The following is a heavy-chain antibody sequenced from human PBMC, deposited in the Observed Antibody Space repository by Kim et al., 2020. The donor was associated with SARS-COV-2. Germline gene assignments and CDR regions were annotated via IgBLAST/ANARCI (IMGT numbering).Heavy chain of an antibody. V-gene: IGHV7-4-1*02. CDR3: ARDTGYGDRDDAFDI. Sequence: ASVKVSCKASGYTFTSYAMNWVRQAPGQGLEWMGWLNTNTGNPTYAQGFTGRFVFSLDTSVSTAYLQVSSLKAEDTAVYYCARDTGYGDRDDAFDIWGQGTMVTVSS. D-gene: IGHD4-17*01. CDR1: GYTFTSYA. CDR2: LNTNTGNP. J-gene: IGHJ3*02.